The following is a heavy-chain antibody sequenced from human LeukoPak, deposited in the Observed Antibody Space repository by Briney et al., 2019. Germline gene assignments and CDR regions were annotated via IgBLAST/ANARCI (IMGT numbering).Heavy chain of an antibody. D-gene: IGHD6-13*01. Sequence: QPGRSLRLSCAASGFSFSNYAIHWVRQTPGEGLVWVAFISTDGRDKHYADSVKGRFTISRDHSKSTLYLQMNSLRAEDTAVYYCARDSAAAAVYYFDYWGQGTLVTVSS. CDR2: ISTDGRDK. CDR1: GFSFSNYA. CDR3: ARDSAAAAVYYFDY. J-gene: IGHJ4*02. V-gene: IGHV3-30*04.